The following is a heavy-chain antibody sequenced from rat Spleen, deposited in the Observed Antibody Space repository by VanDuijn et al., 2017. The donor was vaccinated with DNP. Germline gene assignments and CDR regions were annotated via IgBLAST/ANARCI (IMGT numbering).Heavy chain of an antibody. D-gene: IGHD4-3*01. CDR1: GFTFSDYN. J-gene: IGHJ2*01. V-gene: IGHV5-7*01. CDR3: VRWNSCQFDY. CDR2: ISYDGSST. Sequence: EVQLVESGGGLVQPGRSLKLSCAASGFTFSDYNMAWVRQAPKKGLEWVATISYDGSSTYYRDSVKGRFTISRDNAKSTLYLQMDSLRSEDTATYYCVRWNSCQFDYWGQGVVGPISS.